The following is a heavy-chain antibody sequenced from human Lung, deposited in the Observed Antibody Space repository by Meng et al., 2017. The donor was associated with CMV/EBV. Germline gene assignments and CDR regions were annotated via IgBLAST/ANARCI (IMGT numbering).Heavy chain of an antibody. Sequence: SCQASGYSFSGFYLNWARQAPGHGLEWLGRVNPISDDTHLAQKFEGRITVTRGATINTAFMELTRLRPDETAVYYCAKSSDNGWSSWGPGTLVTVSS. CDR2: VNPISDDT. V-gene: IGHV1-2*06. CDR3: AKSSDNGWSS. CDR1: GYSFSGFY. J-gene: IGHJ4*01. D-gene: IGHD6-19*01.